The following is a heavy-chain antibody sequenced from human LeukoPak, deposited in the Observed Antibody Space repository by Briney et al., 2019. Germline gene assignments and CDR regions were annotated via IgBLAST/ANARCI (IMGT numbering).Heavy chain of an antibody. D-gene: IGHD2-2*01. CDR3: AKGSRGSCSRTYCYPFDY. CDR1: GFTFSDYY. J-gene: IGHJ4*02. V-gene: IGHV3-11*01. Sequence: NSGGSLRLSCAASGFTFSDYYMSWIRQAPGKGLEWVSYISSSGSTIYYADSVKGRFTISRDNSKNTLYLQMNRLRAEDTAVYYCAKGSRGSCSRTYCYPFDYWGQGTLVTVSS. CDR2: ISSSGSTI.